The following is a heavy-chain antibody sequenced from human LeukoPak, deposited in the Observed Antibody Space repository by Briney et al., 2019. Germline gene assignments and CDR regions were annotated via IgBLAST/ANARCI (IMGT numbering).Heavy chain of an antibody. CDR2: MYHSGST. CDR3: GRGRYVDTGFWG. CDR1: GGSISSSTYC. D-gene: IGHD5-18*01. V-gene: IGHV4-39*07. J-gene: IGHJ4*02. Sequence: SETLSLTCTVSGGSISSSTYCWSWVRQPPGKGLEWIGCMYHSGSTYYNPSLKSRVTISVDRSKNQFSLKLSSVTAADTAVYFCGRGRYVDTGFWGWGQGTL.